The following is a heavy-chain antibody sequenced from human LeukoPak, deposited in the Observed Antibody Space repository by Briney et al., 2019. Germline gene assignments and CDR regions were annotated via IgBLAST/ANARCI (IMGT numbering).Heavy chain of an antibody. CDR1: GGSISSSTFY. CDR3: ARDLRGGIAVAGTIDH. Sequence: SETLSLTCTVSGGSISSSTFYWGWIRQPPGKGLEWIGSIYYSGSTYYNPSLKSRITISLDTSKNQFSLKLSSVTAADTAVYYCARDLRGGIAVAGTIDHWGQGTLVTVSS. J-gene: IGHJ4*02. CDR2: IYYSGST. V-gene: IGHV4-39*07. D-gene: IGHD6-19*01.